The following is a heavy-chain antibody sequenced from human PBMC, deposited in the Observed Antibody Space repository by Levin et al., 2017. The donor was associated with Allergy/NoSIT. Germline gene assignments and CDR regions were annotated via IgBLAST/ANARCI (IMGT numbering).Heavy chain of an antibody. CDR3: ARLPTGWPNWFDP. V-gene: IGHV4-39*01. J-gene: IGHJ5*02. CDR2: IHYTGTT. Sequence: SETLSLTCTVSGGSISSSNAFHWGWIRQPPGKGLEWIGNIHYTGTTYYNPSLQSRVTMSGDTAKNQFSLSRSSVTAAGTAVYHCARLPTGWPNWFDPWGQGTPVTVSP. CDR1: GGSISSSNAFH.